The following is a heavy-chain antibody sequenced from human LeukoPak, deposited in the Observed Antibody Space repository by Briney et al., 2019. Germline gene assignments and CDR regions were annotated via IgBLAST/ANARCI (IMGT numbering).Heavy chain of an antibody. Sequence: RSGGSLRLSCAASGFTFSSYSMNWVRQAPGKGLEWVSYISSSSSTIYYADSVKGRFTISRDNAKNSLYLQVNSLRAEDTAVYYCARVGTYSGYDYGWMNYWGQGTLVTVSS. J-gene: IGHJ4*02. V-gene: IGHV3-48*01. CDR1: GFTFSSYS. CDR2: ISSSSSTI. D-gene: IGHD5-12*01. CDR3: ARVGTYSGYDYGWMNY.